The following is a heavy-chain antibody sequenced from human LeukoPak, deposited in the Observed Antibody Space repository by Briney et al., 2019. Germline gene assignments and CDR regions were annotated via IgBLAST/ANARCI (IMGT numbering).Heavy chain of an antibody. D-gene: IGHD5-24*01. Sequence: ASVKVSCKASGYTFTSYGISWVRQAPGQGLEWMGWVSAYNGNTNYAQKLQGRVTMTTDTSTSTAYMELRSLRSDDTAVYYCARDRESRGYRDYWGQGTLVTVSS. J-gene: IGHJ4*02. CDR3: ARDRESRGYRDY. CDR1: GYTFTSYG. CDR2: VSAYNGNT. V-gene: IGHV1-18*01.